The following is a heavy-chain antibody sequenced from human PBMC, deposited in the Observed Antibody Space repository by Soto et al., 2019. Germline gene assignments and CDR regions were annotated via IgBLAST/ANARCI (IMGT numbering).Heavy chain of an antibody. J-gene: IGHJ4*02. CDR2: IIPIFGTA. D-gene: IGHD4-17*01. V-gene: IGHV1-69*13. CDR3: ARAGDYGDRYYFDY. CDR1: VGTFSSYA. Sequence: ASVKVSWKAAVGTFSSYAISWVRQAPGQGLEWMGGIIPIFGTANYAQKFQGRVTITADESTSTAYMELSSLRSEDTAVYYCARAGDYGDRYYFDYWGQGTLVTVSS.